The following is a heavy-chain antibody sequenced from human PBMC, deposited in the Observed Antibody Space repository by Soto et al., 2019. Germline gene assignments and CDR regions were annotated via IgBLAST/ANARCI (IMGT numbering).Heavy chain of an antibody. J-gene: IGHJ5*02. D-gene: IGHD3-10*01. Sequence: FXDYGMNWVRQAPGRGLEWISYISKTSITIYYADSVRGRFSVSRNNANNSMVLQMTNLRVEDTGFYYCARIGTNSYFDWFDPWGQGTLVTVSS. CDR2: ISKTSITI. CDR3: ARIGTNSYFDWFDP. CDR1: FXDYG. V-gene: IGHV3-48*01.